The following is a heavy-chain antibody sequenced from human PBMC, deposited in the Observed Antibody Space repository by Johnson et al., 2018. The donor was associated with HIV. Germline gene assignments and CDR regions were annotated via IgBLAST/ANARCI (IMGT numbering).Heavy chain of an antibody. Sequence: QVQLVESEGGVVQPGRSLRLSCAASGFNFNNYGMHWVRQAPGKGLEWVAFIRYDGGDKYYADSVKGRFTISRDNSKNTLYLQMNSLRAEVTAVYYCARGFLTGTPSDAFDIWGQGTMVTVSS. D-gene: IGHD1-1*01. CDR2: IRYDGGDK. V-gene: IGHV3-30*02. CDR1: GFNFNNYG. J-gene: IGHJ3*02. CDR3: ARGFLTGTPSDAFDI.